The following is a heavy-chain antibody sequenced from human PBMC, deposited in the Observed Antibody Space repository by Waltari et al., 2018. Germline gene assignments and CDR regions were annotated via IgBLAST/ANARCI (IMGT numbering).Heavy chain of an antibody. CDR1: GFTFSSYA. V-gene: IGHV3-23*01. J-gene: IGHJ4*02. D-gene: IGHD3-3*01. Sequence: EVQLLESGGGLVQPGGSLRLSCAASGFTFSSYAMSWVRQAPGKGLEWVSAISGSGGSTYYADSVKGRFTISRDNSKNTLYLQMNSLRAEDTAVYYCARDSVDDFWSGYYDYWGQGTLVTVSS. CDR3: ARDSVDDFWSGYYDY. CDR2: ISGSGGST.